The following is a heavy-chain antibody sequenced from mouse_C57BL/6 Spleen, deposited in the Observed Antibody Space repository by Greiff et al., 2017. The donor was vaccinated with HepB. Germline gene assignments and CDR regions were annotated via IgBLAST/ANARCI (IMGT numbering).Heavy chain of an antibody. CDR3: ARDSNPYYYAMDY. Sequence: VQLQQSGAELARPGASVKMSCKASGYTFTSYTMHWVKQRPGQGLEWIGYINPSSGYTKYNQKFKDKATLTADKSSSTAYMQLSSLTSEDSAVYYYARDSNPYYYAMDYWGQGTSVTVSS. J-gene: IGHJ4*01. V-gene: IGHV1-4*01. D-gene: IGHD2-5*01. CDR2: INPSSGYT. CDR1: GYTFTSYT.